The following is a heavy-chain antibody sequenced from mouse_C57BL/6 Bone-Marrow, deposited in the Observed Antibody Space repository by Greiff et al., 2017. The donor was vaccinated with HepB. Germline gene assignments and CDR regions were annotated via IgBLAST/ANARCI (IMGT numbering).Heavy chain of an antibody. V-gene: IGHV14-2*01. D-gene: IGHD1-1*01. Sequence: VQLQHSGAELVKPGASVKLSCTASGFNIKAYYMHGVKQRPEQGLEWIGRIDPEDGETKYDPKFQGKATITANTSSNTAYLQLSSLTAEDAAVYYCALLLRYFDYWGQGTTLTVSS. CDR1: GFNIKAYY. CDR2: IDPEDGET. J-gene: IGHJ2*01. CDR3: ALLLRYFDY.